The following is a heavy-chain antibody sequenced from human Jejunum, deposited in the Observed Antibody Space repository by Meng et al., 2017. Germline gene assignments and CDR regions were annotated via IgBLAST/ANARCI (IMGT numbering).Heavy chain of an antibody. J-gene: IGHJ4*02. D-gene: IGHD3-3*01. CDR1: GFTFSSYT. CDR3: AKGSYTSSFEAWH. Sequence: GESLKISCAASGFTFSSYTMIWVRQAPGKGLEWVSAISAGGSTTYYADSVKGRFTISRDNSKDTLYLEMNSLRAEDTAVYYCAKGSYTSSFEAWHWGQGTLVTVSS. CDR2: ISAGGSTT. V-gene: IGHV3-23*01.